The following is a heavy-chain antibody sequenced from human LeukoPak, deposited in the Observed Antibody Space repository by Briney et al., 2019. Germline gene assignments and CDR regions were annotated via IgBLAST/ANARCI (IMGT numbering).Heavy chain of an antibody. D-gene: IGHD3-3*01. CDR3: ARSGEEADYDFWSGYRNFDY. V-gene: IGHV1-69*13. CDR2: IIPIFGTA. Sequence: ASVKVSCKASGYTFTSHGISWVRQAPGQGLEWMGGIIPIFGTANYAQKFQGRVTITADESTSTAYMELSSLRSEDTAVYYCARSGEEADYDFWSGYRNFDYWGQGTLVTVSS. J-gene: IGHJ4*02. CDR1: GYTFTSHG.